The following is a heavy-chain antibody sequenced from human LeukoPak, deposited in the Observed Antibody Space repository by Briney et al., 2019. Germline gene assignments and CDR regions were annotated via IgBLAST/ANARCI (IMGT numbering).Heavy chain of an antibody. CDR2: ISSSGSTI. Sequence: PGGSLRLSCAASGFTFSSYSMNWVRQAPGKGLEGVSYISSSGSTIYYADSVKGRCTISRDNAKNSLYLQMNSLSAEDTAVYYCIRGIRDYYGVDYWGQGTLVTVSS. J-gene: IGHJ4*02. V-gene: IGHV3-48*04. CDR3: IRGIRDYYGVDY. CDR1: GFTFSSYS. D-gene: IGHD3-22*01.